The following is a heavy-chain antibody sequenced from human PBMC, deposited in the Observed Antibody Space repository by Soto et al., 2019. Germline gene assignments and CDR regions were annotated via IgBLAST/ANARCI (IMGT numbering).Heavy chain of an antibody. CDR1: GFTFSSYS. J-gene: IGHJ6*02. D-gene: IGHD5-18*01. V-gene: IGHV3-21*01. CDR3: AQLWYPEVYYYYGMDV. Sequence: EVQLEESGGGLVKPGGSLRLSCAASGFTFSSYSMNWVRQAPGKGLEWVSSISSSSSYIYYADSVKGRFTISRDNAKNSLYLQMNSLRAEDTAVYYCAQLWYPEVYYYYGMDVWGQGTTVTVSS. CDR2: ISSSSSYI.